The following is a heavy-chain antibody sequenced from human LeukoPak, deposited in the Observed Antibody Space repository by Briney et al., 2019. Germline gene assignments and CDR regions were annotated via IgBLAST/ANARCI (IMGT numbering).Heavy chain of an antibody. Sequence: PGGSLRLSCAASGFTFSNAWMSWVRQAPGKGLEWVGRIKSKTDGGTTDYAAPVKGRFTISRDDSKNTLYLQMNSLRAEDTAVYYCAKEDYYYDSSGYYYSYAYYFDYWGQGTLVTVSS. V-gene: IGHV3-15*01. CDR1: GFTFSNAW. D-gene: IGHD3-22*01. J-gene: IGHJ4*02. CDR3: AKEDYYYDSSGYYYSYAYYFDY. CDR2: IKSKTDGGTT.